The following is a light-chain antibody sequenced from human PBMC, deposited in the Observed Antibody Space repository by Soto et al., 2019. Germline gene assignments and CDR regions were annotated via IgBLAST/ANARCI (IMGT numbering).Light chain of an antibody. CDR1: SSNIGNNY. CDR2: DNN. CDR3: GTWDSSLSAWYV. Sequence: QSVLTQPPSVSAAPGQKVTISCSGSSSNIGNNYVSWYQQLPGTAPKLLIYDNNKRPSEIPDRFSGSKSGTSATLGITGLQTGDEADYYCGTWDSSLSAWYVFGTGTKVTVL. J-gene: IGLJ1*01. V-gene: IGLV1-51*01.